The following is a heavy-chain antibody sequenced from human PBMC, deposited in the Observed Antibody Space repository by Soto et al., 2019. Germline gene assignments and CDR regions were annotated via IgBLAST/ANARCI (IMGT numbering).Heavy chain of an antibody. D-gene: IGHD4-4*01. J-gene: IGHJ5*02. CDR2: IIPILGIA. V-gene: IGHV1-69*02. CDR3: ARGYRGYSNYDDGFDP. CDR1: GGTFSSYT. Sequence: QVQLVQSGAEVKKPGSSVKVSCKASGGTFSSYTISWVRQAPGQGLEWMGRIIPILGIANYAQKFQGRVTITADKSTSTAYMELSSLRSEDTAVYYCARGYRGYSNYDDGFDPWGQGTLVTVCS.